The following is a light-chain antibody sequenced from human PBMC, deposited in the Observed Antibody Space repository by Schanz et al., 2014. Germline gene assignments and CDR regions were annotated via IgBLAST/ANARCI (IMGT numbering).Light chain of an antibody. CDR1: SSDVGGYDF. CDR3: NSFTSSHTHV. J-gene: IGLJ3*02. V-gene: IGLV2-14*01. Sequence: QSALTQPASVSGSPGQSITISCTGTSSDVGGYDFVSWYQRHPGKAPKLIIYDVSNRPSGVSNRFSGSKSGNTASLTISGLQAEDEADYYCNSFTSSHTHVFGGGTKLTVL. CDR2: DVS.